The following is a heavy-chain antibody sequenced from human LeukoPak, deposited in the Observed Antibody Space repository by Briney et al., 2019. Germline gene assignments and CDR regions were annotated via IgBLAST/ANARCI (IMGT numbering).Heavy chain of an antibody. J-gene: IGHJ6*02. Sequence: SETLSLTCTVSGGSISSGGYYWSWIRQPPGKGLEWIGYIYYSGSTNYNPSLKSRVTISVDTSKNQFSLKLSSVTAADTAVYYCARTPLTGTTLYYYGMDVWGQGTTVTVSS. CDR2: IYYSGST. CDR1: GGSISSGGYY. CDR3: ARTPLTGTTLYYYGMDV. D-gene: IGHD1-7*01. V-gene: IGHV4-61*08.